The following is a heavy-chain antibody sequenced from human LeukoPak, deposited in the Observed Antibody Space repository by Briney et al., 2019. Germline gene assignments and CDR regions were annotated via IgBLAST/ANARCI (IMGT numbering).Heavy chain of an antibody. CDR1: GFTVGSTY. Sequence: GGSLRLSCAASGFTVGSTYMSWVRQAPGKGLEWVSLIYSDGTTFYADSVKGRFAISTDNSKNTLYLQMSSLRAEDTAVYYCARDSSSFPNYFDYWGQGTLITVSS. CDR3: ARDSSSFPNYFDY. D-gene: IGHD3-3*02. V-gene: IGHV3-53*01. J-gene: IGHJ4*02. CDR2: IYSDGTT.